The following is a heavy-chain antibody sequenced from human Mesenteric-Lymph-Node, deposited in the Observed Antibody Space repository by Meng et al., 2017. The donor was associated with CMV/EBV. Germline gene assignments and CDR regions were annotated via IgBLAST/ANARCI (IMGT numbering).Heavy chain of an antibody. Sequence: GESLKISCAASGFTFSSYSMNWVRQAPGKGLEWVSSISSSSSYIYYADSVKGRFTISRDNAKNSLYLQMNSLRAEDTAVYYCARVGVIAFDYWGQGTLVTGLL. J-gene: IGHJ4*02. CDR2: ISSSSSYI. D-gene: IGHD2-21*01. V-gene: IGHV3-21*01. CDR3: ARVGVIAFDY. CDR1: GFTFSSYS.